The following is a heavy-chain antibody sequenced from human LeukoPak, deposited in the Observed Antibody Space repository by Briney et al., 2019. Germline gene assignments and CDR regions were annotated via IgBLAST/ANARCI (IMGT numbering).Heavy chain of an antibody. CDR1: GFTFNNYA. J-gene: IGHJ4*02. Sequence: GGSLRHSCAASGFTFNNYAMSWVRQAPGKGLEWVSAISGSGGTTYYADSVKGRFTISRDNSKNTVYLQMNSLRAEDTAEYFCAKRDYWGQGTLVTVSS. CDR2: ISGSGGTT. CDR3: AKRDY. V-gene: IGHV3-23*01.